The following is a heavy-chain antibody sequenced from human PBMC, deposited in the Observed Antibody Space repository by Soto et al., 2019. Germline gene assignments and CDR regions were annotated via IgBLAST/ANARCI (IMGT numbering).Heavy chain of an antibody. Sequence: QVQLVQSGAEVKKPGSSVKVSCKTSGVSFNNNGIGWVRQAPGHGLEWMGGVSPPFRTSNYARKFQGRISITADASTGTVNMELSSLTSEDTAQYYCARVIYYGSWSYSPYGMDVWGQGTKVTVSS. CDR3: ARVIYYGSWSYSPYGMDV. J-gene: IGHJ6*02. D-gene: IGHD3-10*01. CDR2: VSPPFRTS. CDR1: GVSFNNNG. V-gene: IGHV1-69*01.